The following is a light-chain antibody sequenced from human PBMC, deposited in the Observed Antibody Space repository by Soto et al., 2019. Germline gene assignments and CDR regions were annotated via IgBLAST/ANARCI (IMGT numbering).Light chain of an antibody. J-gene: IGKJ5*01. Sequence: EIVMTQSPATLSVSPGERVTLSCRASQSVRSYLAWYQHKPGQPPRLLIYGASTRATGIPARFSGSGSGTAFPLAISSLQSEDCAVYFCQQCSDWPLFTFGQGTRLEIK. CDR3: QQCSDWPLFT. V-gene: IGKV3-15*01. CDR2: GAS. CDR1: QSVRSY.